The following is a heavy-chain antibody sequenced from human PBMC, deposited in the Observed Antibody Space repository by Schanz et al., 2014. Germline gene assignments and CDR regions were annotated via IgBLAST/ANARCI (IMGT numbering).Heavy chain of an antibody. J-gene: IGHJ2*01. Sequence: EVQVVESGGGLVQPGGSLRLSCAASGFTFSGYWMSWVRQAPGEGLVWVANMNQDGSVKNYVDSVKGRLTVSRDNSENTVYLEFHSLRSEDTALYYCAREAKWGQWYFDLWGRGSLVTVSS. D-gene: IGHD1-26*01. CDR3: AREAKWGQWYFDL. V-gene: IGHV3-7*01. CDR1: GFTFSGYW. CDR2: MNQDGSVK.